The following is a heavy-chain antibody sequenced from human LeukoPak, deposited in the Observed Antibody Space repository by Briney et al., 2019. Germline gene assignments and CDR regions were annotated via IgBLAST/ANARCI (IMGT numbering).Heavy chain of an antibody. Sequence: GASVKVSCKASGYTFTDYYMHWVRQAPGQGLEWMGWINPNSGGTNYAQKFQGRVTMTRDTSISTAYMELSSLRSDDTAVYYCAREAGGGGGAFDMWGQGTMVTVSS. CDR3: AREAGGGGGAFDM. J-gene: IGHJ3*02. V-gene: IGHV1-2*02. D-gene: IGHD3-10*01. CDR1: GYTFTDYY. CDR2: INPNSGGT.